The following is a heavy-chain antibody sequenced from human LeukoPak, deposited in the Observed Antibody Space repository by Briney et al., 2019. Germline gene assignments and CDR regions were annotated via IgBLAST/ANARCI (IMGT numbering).Heavy chain of an antibody. CDR1: EFTFSSQN. CDR2: ISTSGDST. J-gene: IGHJ4*02. V-gene: IGHV3-21*06. D-gene: IGHD6-19*01. CDR3: VKNGWLDY. Sequence: GGSLRLSCAASEFTFSSQNMNWARQAPGKGLEWVAYISTSGDSTKYADSVEGRFTISRDNAENSLCLLMNSLRVEDTAVYYCVKNGWLDYWGQGILVTVSS.